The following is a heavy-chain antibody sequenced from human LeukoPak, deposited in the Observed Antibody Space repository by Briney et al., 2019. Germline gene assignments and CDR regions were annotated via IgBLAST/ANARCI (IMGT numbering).Heavy chain of an antibody. CDR1: GFSFSNYY. CDR2: IYSGGNT. D-gene: IGHD3-22*01. Sequence: PGGSLRLSCAASGFSFSNYYMSWVRQAPGKGLEWVSVIYSGGNTYYTDSVKGRFTISRDNPKNMVFLQMGSLRGEDTAVYYCARCYYDGSGFYYYFDYWGQGTLVTVSS. CDR3: ARCYYDGSGFYYYFDY. V-gene: IGHV3-53*01. J-gene: IGHJ4*02.